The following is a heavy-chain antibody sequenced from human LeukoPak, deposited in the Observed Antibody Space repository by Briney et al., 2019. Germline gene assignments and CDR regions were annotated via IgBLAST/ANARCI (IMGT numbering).Heavy chain of an antibody. D-gene: IGHD3-10*01. V-gene: IGHV3-21*04. CDR2: ISSSSSKQ. J-gene: IGHJ4*02. CDR1: GFTFSSYS. Sequence: GGSLSLSCAASGFTFSSYSMNWLRQAPGKGLECVSSISSSSSKQYYADSVQGRFTLARDNAKNSLDLQMNSLRAEDTALYYCSTHSYYYGSGSYPHFLDYWGQGTLVTVSS. CDR3: STHSYYYGSGSYPHFLDY.